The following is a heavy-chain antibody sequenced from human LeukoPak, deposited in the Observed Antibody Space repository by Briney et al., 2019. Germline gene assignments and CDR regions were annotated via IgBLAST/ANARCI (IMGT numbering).Heavy chain of an antibody. D-gene: IGHD3-16*01. Sequence: PGGSLRLSCAASGFTFTNAWMSWVRQAPGKGLEWVGRIKSKTDGGTTDYAAPVKGRFTISRDDSKNTLYLQMNSLKTEDTAVYYCTTELILSYYYGMDVWGQGTTVTVSS. J-gene: IGHJ6*02. CDR3: TTELILSYYYGMDV. CDR1: GFTFTNAW. V-gene: IGHV3-15*01. CDR2: IKSKTDGGTT.